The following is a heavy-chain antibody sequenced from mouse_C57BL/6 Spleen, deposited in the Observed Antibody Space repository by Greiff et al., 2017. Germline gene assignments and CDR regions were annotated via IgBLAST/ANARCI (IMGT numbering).Heavy chain of an antibody. CDR2: IDPSDSET. CDR1: GYTFTSYW. Sequence: QVQLQQPGAELVRPGSSVKLSCKASGYTFTSYWMHWVKQRPIQGLEWIGNIDPSDSETHYNQKFKDKATLTVYKSSSTAYMQLSILTSEDSAVYYCATVANLDYWGQGTTLTVSS. CDR3: ATVANLDY. D-gene: IGHD1-1*01. J-gene: IGHJ2*01. V-gene: IGHV1-52*01.